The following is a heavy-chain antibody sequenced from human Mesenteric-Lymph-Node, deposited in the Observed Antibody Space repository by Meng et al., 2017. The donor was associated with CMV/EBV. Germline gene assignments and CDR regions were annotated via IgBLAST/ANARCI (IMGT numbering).Heavy chain of an antibody. V-gene: IGHV4-34*02. J-gene: IGHJ4*02. CDR1: GGSFSGYY. CDR2: INHSGST. CDR3: ARHQRWLKSEGGFNY. Sequence: QWGAGLLKPSETLSPPCAVYGGSFSGYYWSWIRQPPGKGLEWIGEINHSGSTNYNPSLKSRVTISVDTSKNQFSLKLSSVTAADTAVYYCARHQRWLKSEGGFNYWGQGTLVTVSS. D-gene: IGHD4-23*01.